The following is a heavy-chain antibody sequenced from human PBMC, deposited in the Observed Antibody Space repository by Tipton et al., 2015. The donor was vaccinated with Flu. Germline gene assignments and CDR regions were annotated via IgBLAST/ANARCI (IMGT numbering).Heavy chain of an antibody. CDR1: GFTLSSYW. CDR3: ARQLGGGDCY. Sequence: GSLRLSCVASGFTLSSYWMTWVRQAPGKGLEWVANIKQDGSEKYYVDSVKGRFTISRDNAKNSLYLQMNSLRAEDTAVYYCARQLGGGDCYWGQGTLVTVSS. CDR2: IKQDGSEK. V-gene: IGHV3-7*03. D-gene: IGHD2-21*01. J-gene: IGHJ4*02.